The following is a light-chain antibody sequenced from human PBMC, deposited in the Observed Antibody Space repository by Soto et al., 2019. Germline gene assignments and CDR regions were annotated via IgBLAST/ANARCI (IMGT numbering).Light chain of an antibody. Sequence: DIVMTQSPDSLAVSLGERATINCTSGQSVLYSSNNKNFLAWYQQKPGQPPKLLIYWASTRESGVPDRFSGSGSGTDFTLTISSLQAEDVAIYYCQQYYSSPPYTFGQGTKLEIK. CDR3: QQYYSSPPYT. J-gene: IGKJ2*01. CDR1: QSVLYSSNNKNF. CDR2: WAS. V-gene: IGKV4-1*01.